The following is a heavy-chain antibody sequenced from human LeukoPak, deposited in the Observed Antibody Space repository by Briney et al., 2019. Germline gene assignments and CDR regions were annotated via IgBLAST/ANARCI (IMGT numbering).Heavy chain of an antibody. CDR2: INHSGST. V-gene: IGHV4-34*01. CDR3: ARGGGWYQLLRAAKPFDY. D-gene: IGHD2-2*01. CDR1: GGSFSGYY. Sequence: SETLSLTCAVYGGSFSGYYWSWIRQPPGKGLEWIGEINHSGSTNYNPSLKSRVTISVDTSKNQFSLKLSSVTAADTAVYYCARGGGWYQLLRAAKPFDYWGQGTLVTVSS. J-gene: IGHJ4*02.